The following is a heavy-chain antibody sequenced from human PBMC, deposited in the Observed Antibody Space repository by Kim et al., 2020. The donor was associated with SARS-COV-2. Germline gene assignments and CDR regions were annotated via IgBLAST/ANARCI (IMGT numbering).Heavy chain of an antibody. Sequence: SETLSLICTVSGGSISSYYWSWIRQPPGKGLEWIGYIYYSGSTNYNPSLKSRVTISVDTSKNQFSLKLSSVTAADTAVYYCARSEGEGGGVIDLYYGMDVWGQGTTVTVSS. CDR1: GGSISSYY. CDR3: ARSEGEGGGVIDLYYGMDV. D-gene: IGHD3-16*02. J-gene: IGHJ6*02. V-gene: IGHV4-59*08. CDR2: IYYSGST.